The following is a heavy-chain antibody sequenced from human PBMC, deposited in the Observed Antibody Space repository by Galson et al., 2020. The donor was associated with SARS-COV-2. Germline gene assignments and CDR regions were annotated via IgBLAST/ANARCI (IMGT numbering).Heavy chain of an antibody. D-gene: IGHD6-19*01. Sequence: SETLSLTCTVSGGSISSHYWSWIRQPPGKGLEWIGYIYYSGSTNYNPSLKSRVTISVDTSKNQFSLKLSSVTAADTAVYYCAREGQWLDGKYYYYMDVWGKGTTVTVSS. V-gene: IGHV4-59*11. CDR1: GGSISSHY. J-gene: IGHJ6*03. CDR3: AREGQWLDGKYYYYMDV. CDR2: IYYSGST.